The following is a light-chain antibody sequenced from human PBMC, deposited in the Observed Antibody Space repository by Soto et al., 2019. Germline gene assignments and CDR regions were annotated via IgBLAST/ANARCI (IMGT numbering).Light chain of an antibody. CDR3: QQAGT. J-gene: IGKJ5*01. Sequence: EIVLTQSPGTLSLSSGERATLSCRASQSVSSSYLAWYQQKPGQAPRLLIYGASTRATGIPARFSGSGSGTEFTLTISSLQSEDFAVYYCQQAGTFGQGTRLEIK. CDR1: QSVSSSY. V-gene: IGKV3-20*01. CDR2: GAS.